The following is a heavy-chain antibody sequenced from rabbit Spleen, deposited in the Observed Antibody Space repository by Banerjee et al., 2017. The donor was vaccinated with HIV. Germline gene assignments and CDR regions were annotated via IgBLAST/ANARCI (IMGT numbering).Heavy chain of an antibody. D-gene: IGHD8-1*01. Sequence: QSLQESGGDLVQPGGSLTLSCKASGFSFSSSDYICWVRQAPGKGLEWISCIAGSSSGFTYSATWAKGRFTISKTSSTTVTLQMTSLTAADTATYFCARDTGSSFSSYGMDLWGPGTLVTVS. CDR1: GFSFSSSDY. CDR3: ARDTGSSFSSYGMDL. CDR2: IAGSSSGFT. V-gene: IGHV1S40*01. J-gene: IGHJ6*01.